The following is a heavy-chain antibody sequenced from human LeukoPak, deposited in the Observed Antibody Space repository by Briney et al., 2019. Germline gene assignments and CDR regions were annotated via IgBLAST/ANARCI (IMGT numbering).Heavy chain of an antibody. V-gene: IGHV3-53*01. Sequence: PGGSLRLSCAVSGFTVSSSYVSWVRQAPGKGLEWVSLICSGGTTSYADSVKGRFTISRDNSKNTPSLQMNSLRVDDTAVYYCAREVAGDPGYFQHWGQGTLVTVSS. CDR3: AREVAGDPGYFQH. CDR2: ICSGGTT. J-gene: IGHJ1*01. D-gene: IGHD2-15*01. CDR1: GFTVSSSY.